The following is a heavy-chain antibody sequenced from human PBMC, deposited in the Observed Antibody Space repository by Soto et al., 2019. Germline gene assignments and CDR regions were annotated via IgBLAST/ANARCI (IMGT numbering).Heavy chain of an antibody. V-gene: IGHV1-69*13. D-gene: IGHD6-19*01. CDR2: IIPIFGTA. J-gene: IGHJ5*02. CDR3: AREPNSSGWYRNWFDP. Sequence: SVKVSCKASGGTFSSYAISWVRQAPGQGLEWMGGIIPIFGTANYAQKFQGRVTITADESTSTAYMELSSLRSEDTAVYYCAREPNSSGWYRNWFDPWGQGTLVTVYS. CDR1: GGTFSSYA.